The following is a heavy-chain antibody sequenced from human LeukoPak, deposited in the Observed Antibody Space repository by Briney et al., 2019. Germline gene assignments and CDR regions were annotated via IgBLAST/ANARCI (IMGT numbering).Heavy chain of an antibody. D-gene: IGHD2-2*01. CDR2: ISTSGGTR. J-gene: IGHJ6*02. CDR1: GFSFSDYY. V-gene: IGHV3-11*01. Sequence: PGGSLRLSCAASGFSFSDYYMSWIRHTPGKGLEWVSHISTSGGTRYYADSVKGRFTISRDNAENPLYLQMNSLRAEDTAVYYCAREDCSSISCYGSRGHDGMDVWGQGTTVTVSS. CDR3: AREDCSSISCYGSRGHDGMDV.